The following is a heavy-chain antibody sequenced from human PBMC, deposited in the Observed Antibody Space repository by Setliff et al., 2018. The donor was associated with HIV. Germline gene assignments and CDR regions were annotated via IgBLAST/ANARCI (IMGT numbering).Heavy chain of an antibody. V-gene: IGHV1-69*06. D-gene: IGHD3-10*01. CDR1: ANSFATYW. Sequence: KISCQGSANSFATYWIGWVRQAPGQGLEWMGGIIPIFGTANYAQKFEGRVTITADKSTRTAYMELSSLRSEDTAVYYCARDGWDYYGSGTYPPLYYFDSWGKGTLVTVSS. CDR3: ARDGWDYYGSGTYPPLYYFDS. CDR2: IIPIFGTA. J-gene: IGHJ4*01.